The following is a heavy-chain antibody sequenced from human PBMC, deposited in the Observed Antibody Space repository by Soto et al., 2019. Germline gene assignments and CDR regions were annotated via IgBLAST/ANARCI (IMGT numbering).Heavy chain of an antibody. J-gene: IGHJ2*01. CDR1: GGSISSGDYY. CDR3: ARVIGADWYFDL. D-gene: IGHD1-26*01. V-gene: IGHV4-30-4*01. CDR2: IYYSGST. Sequence: PSETLSLTCTVPGGSISSGDYYWSWIRQPPGKGLEWIGYIYYSGSTYYNPSLKSRVTISVDTSKNQFSLKLSSVTAADTAVYYCARVIGADWYFDLWGRGTLVTVSS.